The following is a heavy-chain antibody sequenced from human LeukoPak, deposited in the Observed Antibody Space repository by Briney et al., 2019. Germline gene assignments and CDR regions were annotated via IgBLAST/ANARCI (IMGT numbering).Heavy chain of an antibody. CDR2: VYYSGST. CDR3: ARDPTGSSEYYFDY. D-gene: IGHD3-10*01. V-gene: IGHV4-59*01. Sequence: SETLSLTCTVSGDFITAYYWSWIRQPPGKGLEWIGYVYYSGSTEYNPSLRSRVTMSLEMSKHQFSLKLSSVTAADTAVYYCARDPTGSSEYYFDYWGQGTLVTVSS. CDR1: GDFITAYY. J-gene: IGHJ4*02.